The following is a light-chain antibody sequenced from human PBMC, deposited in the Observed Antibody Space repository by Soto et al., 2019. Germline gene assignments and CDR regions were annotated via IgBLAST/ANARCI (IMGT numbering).Light chain of an antibody. Sequence: QSALTQPASVSGSPGQSITISCTGTSSDVGGYNYVSWYQQHPGKAPKLMIYDVSNRPSEVSNRFSGSKSGNTASLTISGLQAEDEADHYCSSYTSSSTLVFGGGTKLTVL. CDR3: SSYTSSSTLV. V-gene: IGLV2-14*01. CDR2: DVS. J-gene: IGLJ3*02. CDR1: SSDVGGYNY.